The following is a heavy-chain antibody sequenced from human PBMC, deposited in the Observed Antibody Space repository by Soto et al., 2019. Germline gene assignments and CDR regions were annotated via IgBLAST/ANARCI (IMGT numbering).Heavy chain of an antibody. Sequence: QVQLVQSGAEVKKPGSSVKVSCRASGGTFSSYAISWVRQAPGQGLEWMGGIIPIFGTANYAQKFQGRVTITADESTSKAYMELSILRSEDTAVYYCARTTLAYCDGDLLPHYYYYYGMDVWGQGTTVTVSS. CDR3: ARTTLAYCDGDLLPHYYYYYGMDV. D-gene: IGHD2-21*02. V-gene: IGHV1-69*01. J-gene: IGHJ6*02. CDR1: GGTFSSYA. CDR2: IIPIFGTA.